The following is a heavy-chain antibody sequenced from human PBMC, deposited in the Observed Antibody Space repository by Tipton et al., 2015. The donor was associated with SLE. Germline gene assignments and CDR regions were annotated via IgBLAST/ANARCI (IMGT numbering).Heavy chain of an antibody. CDR3: TRVRWGGATGDWFDS. D-gene: IGHD7-27*01. V-gene: IGHV4-4*07. CDR2: IYSNGNA. CDR1: GDSISGHY. Sequence: GLVKPSETLSLTCTVSGDSISGHYWTWIRQAAGKGLEWIGRIYSNGNADYNPSLKSRVAMSIDASKKQFSLDLRSVTAADTAIYYCTRVRWGGATGDWFDSWGQGTLVTVSS. J-gene: IGHJ5*01.